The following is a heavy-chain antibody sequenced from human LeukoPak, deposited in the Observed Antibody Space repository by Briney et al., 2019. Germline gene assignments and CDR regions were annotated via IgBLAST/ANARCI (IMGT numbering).Heavy chain of an antibody. V-gene: IGHV3-23*01. D-gene: IGHD3-3*01. Sequence: GGSLRLSCAASGFTFSSYAMSWVRQAPGKGLEWVSGISGSGGSTYYADSVKGRFTISRDNSKNTLYLQMNSLRAEDTAVYYCAKDLEVRFLEWPFDYWGQGTLVTVSS. CDR2: ISGSGGST. CDR3: AKDLEVRFLEWPFDY. J-gene: IGHJ4*02. CDR1: GFTFSSYA.